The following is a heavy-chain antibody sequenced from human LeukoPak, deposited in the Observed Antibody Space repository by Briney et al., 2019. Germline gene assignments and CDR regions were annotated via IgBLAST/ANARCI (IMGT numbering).Heavy chain of an antibody. J-gene: IGHJ4*02. D-gene: IGHD3-10*01. CDR1: GYTFTSYD. CDR3: ARAGDYYGSGSYPDY. CDR2: INPNSGGT. V-gene: IGHV1-2*02. Sequence: ASVKVSCKASGYTFTSYDINWVRQAPGQGLEWMGWINPNSGGTNYAQKFQGRVTMTRDTSISTAYMELSRLRSGDTAVYYCARAGDYYGSGSYPDYWGQGTLVTVSS.